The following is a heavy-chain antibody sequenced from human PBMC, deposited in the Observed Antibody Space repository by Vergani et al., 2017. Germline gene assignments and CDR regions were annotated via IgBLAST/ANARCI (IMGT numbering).Heavy chain of an antibody. CDR2: IIPIFGTA. J-gene: IGHJ1*01. D-gene: IGHD6-13*01. CDR1: GGTFSSYA. CDR3: ASDLDHRGIAAAGTLQD. Sequence: QVQLVQSGAEVKKPGSSVKVSCKASGGTFSSYAISWVRQAPGQGLEWMGGIIPIFGTANYAQTFQGRVTITADESTSTAYMELSSLRSEDTAVYYCASDLDHRGIAAAGTLQDWGQGNLVIVSS. V-gene: IGHV1-69*01.